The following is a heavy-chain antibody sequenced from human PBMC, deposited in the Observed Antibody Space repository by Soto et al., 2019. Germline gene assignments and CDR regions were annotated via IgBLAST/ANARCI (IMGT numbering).Heavy chain of an antibody. Sequence: PSETLSLTCAVSGGSISSGGYSWSWIRQPPGKGLEWIGYIYHSGSTYYNPSLKSRVTISVDRSKNQFSLKLSSVTAADSAVYYCARDPFLPEARNDYWGQGAMVSVSA. CDR1: GGSISSGGYS. CDR3: ARDPFLPEARNDY. J-gene: IGHJ4*02. D-gene: IGHD3-9*01. V-gene: IGHV4-30-2*01. CDR2: IYHSGST.